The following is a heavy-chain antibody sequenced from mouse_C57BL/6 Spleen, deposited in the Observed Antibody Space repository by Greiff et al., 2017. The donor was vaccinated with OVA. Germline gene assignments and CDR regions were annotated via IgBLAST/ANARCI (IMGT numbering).Heavy chain of an antibody. D-gene: IGHD2-4*01. CDR2: INPNNGGT. J-gene: IGHJ4*01. CDR3: ARIRYDYDPPYAMDD. V-gene: IGHV1-26*01. CDR1: GYTFTDYY. Sequence: EVKLQQSGPELVKPGASVKISCKASGYTFTDYYMNWVKQSHGKSLEWIGDINPNNGGTSYNQKFKGKVTLTVDKSSSTAYMELRSLTSEDSAVYNIARIRYDYDPPYAMDDWGQGPSVTVSS.